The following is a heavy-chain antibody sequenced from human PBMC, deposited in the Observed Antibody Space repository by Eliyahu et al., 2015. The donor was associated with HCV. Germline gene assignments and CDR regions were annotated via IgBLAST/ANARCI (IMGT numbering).Heavy chain of an antibody. D-gene: IGHD6-19*01. CDR3: VRGSGFLLDY. Sequence: EVQLVESGGGLVQPGGSXXLSCAGSGFXCXSYWMNWVXQXPGKGLEWVANXKQDGSEKYYVNSIKXRFTISRDNAENSLYLQMNSLRAEDTAVYYCVRGSGFLLDYWGQGTLVTVSS. V-gene: IGHV3-7*01. J-gene: IGHJ4*02. CDR2: XKQDGSEK. CDR1: GFXCXSYW.